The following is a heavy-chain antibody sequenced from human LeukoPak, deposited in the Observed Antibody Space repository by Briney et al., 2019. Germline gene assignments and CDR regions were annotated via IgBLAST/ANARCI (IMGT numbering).Heavy chain of an antibody. CDR1: GFTFSSYA. V-gene: IGHV3-23*01. CDR2: ISGSGGST. CDR3: AKSREYYDVLSAFDS. J-gene: IGHJ4*02. D-gene: IGHD3-3*01. Sequence: GGSLRLSCAASGFTFSSYAMSWVRQAPGKGLEWVSAISGSGGSTYYADSVKGRFTISRDNSKNTLYLQMNSLRAEDTAVYYCAKSREYYDVLSAFDSWGQGTLVTVSS.